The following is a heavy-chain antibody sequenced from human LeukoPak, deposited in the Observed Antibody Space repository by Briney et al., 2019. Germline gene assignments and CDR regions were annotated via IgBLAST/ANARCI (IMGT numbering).Heavy chain of an antibody. J-gene: IGHJ6*03. V-gene: IGHV3-9*03. CDR2: ISWNSGSI. CDR1: GFTFDDYA. Sequence: GGFLRLSCAASGFTFDDYAMHWVRQAPGKRLEWVSGISWNSGSIGYADAVKGRFTISRDNAKNSLYLQMNSLRAEDMALYYCAKDSGRRYYYYMDVWGKGTTVTVSS. D-gene: IGHD2-15*01. CDR3: AKDSGRRYYYYMDV.